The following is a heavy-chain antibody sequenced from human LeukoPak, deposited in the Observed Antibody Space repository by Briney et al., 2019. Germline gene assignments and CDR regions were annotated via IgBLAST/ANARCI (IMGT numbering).Heavy chain of an antibody. Sequence: PSETLSPTSTVSGGSISSYYWNWIRQPAGKGLEWIGRIYTNGNTNYNPSLKSRVTMSVDTSNNQFSLQLRSVTAADTAVYYCARTTTSMIRGAIIDSWGQGTLVTVSS. D-gene: IGHD3-10*01. CDR1: GGSISSYY. CDR2: IYTNGNT. J-gene: IGHJ4*02. V-gene: IGHV4-4*07. CDR3: ARTTTSMIRGAIIDS.